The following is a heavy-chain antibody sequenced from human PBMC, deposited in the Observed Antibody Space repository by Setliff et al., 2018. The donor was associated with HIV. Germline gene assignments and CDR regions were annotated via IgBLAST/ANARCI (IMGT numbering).Heavy chain of an antibody. V-gene: IGHV4-34*01. Sequence: SETLSLTCAVYGGSFSEYYWSWIRQSPGKGLEWSGEINHSGSTHYTPPLKSRATISVDTSKNQFSLRLNSVTAADTAVYYCARGATLLPGYSDRWEYFYMDVWGKGTTVTVSS. CDR1: GGSFSEYY. CDR3: ARGATLLPGYSDRWEYFYMDV. CDR2: INHSGST. J-gene: IGHJ6*03. D-gene: IGHD5-12*01.